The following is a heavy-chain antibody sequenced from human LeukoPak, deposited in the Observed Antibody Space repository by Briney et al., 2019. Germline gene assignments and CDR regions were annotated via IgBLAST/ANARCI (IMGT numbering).Heavy chain of an antibody. Sequence: GESLKISCKGSGYSFTSYWNGWVRQMPGKGLEWMGIIYPGDSNTRYSPSFQGQVTISADKSISTAYLQWSSLKASDTAMYYCARQGYCSSTSCYPLAYWGQGTLVTVPS. CDR2: IYPGDSNT. D-gene: IGHD2-2*01. CDR1: GYSFTSYW. CDR3: ARQGYCSSTSCYPLAY. J-gene: IGHJ4*02. V-gene: IGHV5-51*01.